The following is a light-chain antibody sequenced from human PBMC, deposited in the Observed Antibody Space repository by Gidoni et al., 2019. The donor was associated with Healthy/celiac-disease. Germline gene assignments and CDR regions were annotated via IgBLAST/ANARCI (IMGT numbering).Light chain of an antibody. V-gene: IGKV1-5*01. Sequence: DIQMTQSPSTLSASVGDRVTITCRASQSISSWLAWYPQKPGKAPKLLIYDASSLESGVPSRFSGSGSGTEFTLTISSLQPDDLATYYCQQYNSYPYTFGQGTKLEIK. CDR2: DAS. J-gene: IGKJ2*01. CDR1: QSISSW. CDR3: QQYNSYPYT.